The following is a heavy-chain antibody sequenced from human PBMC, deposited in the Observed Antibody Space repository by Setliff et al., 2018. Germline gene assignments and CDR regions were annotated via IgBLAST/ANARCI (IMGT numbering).Heavy chain of an antibody. V-gene: IGHV3-23*03. CDR2: IYGGGGNGGRNT. CDR3: AKDRVPDGIWDFDS. Sequence: GGSLRLSCVGSGFSFSTYSMAWVRQAPGKGLQWVSGIYGGGGNGGRNTFYADSVKGRFTISRDNSKNTLYLQMNSLRAEDTALYHCAKDRVPDGIWDFDSWGPGSLVTAPQ. CDR1: GFSFSTYS. J-gene: IGHJ5*01. D-gene: IGHD1-20*01.